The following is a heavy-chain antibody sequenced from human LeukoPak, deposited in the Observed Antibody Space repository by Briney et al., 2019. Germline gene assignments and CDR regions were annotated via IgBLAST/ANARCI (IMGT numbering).Heavy chain of an antibody. CDR2: ISAYNGNT. J-gene: IGHJ4*02. CDR1: GYTFTSYG. CDR3: ARVMTMIVFGVVMIDY. D-gene: IGHD3-22*01. V-gene: IGHV1-18*01. Sequence: ASVKVSCKASGYTFTSYGISWVRQAPGQGLEWMGWISAYNGNTNYAQKLQGRVTMTTDTSTSTAYMELRSLRSDDTAVYYCARVMTMIVFGVVMIDYWGQGTLVTVSS.